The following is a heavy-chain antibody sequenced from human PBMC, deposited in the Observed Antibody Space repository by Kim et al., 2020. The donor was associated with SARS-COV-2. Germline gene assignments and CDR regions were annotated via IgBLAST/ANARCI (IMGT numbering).Heavy chain of an antibody. CDR1: GFTFSSYW. CDR2: INSDGSST. D-gene: IGHD2-2*01. V-gene: IGHV3-74*01. J-gene: IGHJ6*02. Sequence: GGSLRLSCAASGFTFSSYWMHWVRQAPGKGLVWVSRINSDGSSTSYADSVKGRFTISRDNAKNTLYLQMNSLRAEDTAVYYCASATVVVPAATKNYYYYGMDVWGQGTTVTVSS. CDR3: ASATVVVPAATKNYYYYGMDV.